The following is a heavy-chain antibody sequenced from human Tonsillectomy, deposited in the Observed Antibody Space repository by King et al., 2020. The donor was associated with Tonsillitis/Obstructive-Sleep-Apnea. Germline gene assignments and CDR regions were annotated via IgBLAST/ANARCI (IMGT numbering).Heavy chain of an antibody. J-gene: IGHJ6*03. V-gene: IGHV1-3*01. Sequence: QLVQSGAEVKKPGASVKVSCKASGYTFTSYAMHWVLQAPGQRLEWMGWINAGNGNTKYSQKFQGRVTITRDTSASTAYMELSSLRSEDTAVYYCAREAKYCSSTSCSFTYYYMDVWGKGTTVTVSS. CDR3: AREAKYCSSTSCSFTYYYMDV. CDR2: INAGNGNT. D-gene: IGHD2-2*01. CDR1: GYTFTSYA.